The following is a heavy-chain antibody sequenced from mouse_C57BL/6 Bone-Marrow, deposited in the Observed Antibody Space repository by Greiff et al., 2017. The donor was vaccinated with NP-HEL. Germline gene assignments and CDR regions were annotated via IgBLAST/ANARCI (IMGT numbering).Heavy chain of an antibody. CDR1: GYTFTSYW. Sequence: QVQLQQPGAELVMPGASVKLSCKASGYTFTSYWMHWVKQRPGQGLEWIGEIDPSDSYTNYNQKFKGKSTLTVDKSSSTAYMQLSSLTSEDSSVYYWARYLSGRSFYYWGQGTTLTVSS. J-gene: IGHJ2*01. D-gene: IGHD4-1*01. CDR3: ARYLSGRSFYY. V-gene: IGHV1-69*01. CDR2: IDPSDSYT.